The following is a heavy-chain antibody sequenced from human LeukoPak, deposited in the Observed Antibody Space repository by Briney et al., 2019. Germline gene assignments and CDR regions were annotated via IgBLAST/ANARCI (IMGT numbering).Heavy chain of an antibody. CDR2: INWNGGST. Sequence: GGSLRLSCAASGVTFDDYGWSWIRQAPGKGLEWVSGINWNGGSTGYADSVKGRFTISRDNAKNSLYLQMNSLRAEDTALYYCARGYDSSAEAFDICGQGKMVTVSS. J-gene: IGHJ3*02. D-gene: IGHD3-22*01. CDR1: GVTFDDYG. V-gene: IGHV3-20*04. CDR3: ARGYDSSAEAFDI.